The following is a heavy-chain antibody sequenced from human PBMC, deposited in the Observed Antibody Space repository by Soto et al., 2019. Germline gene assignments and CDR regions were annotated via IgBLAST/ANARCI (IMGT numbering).Heavy chain of an antibody. D-gene: IGHD5-18*01. CDR1: GDSISTNNVA. CDR2: TGYTSKWYN. CDR3: ARGKYSAFDY. V-gene: IGHV6-1*01. Sequence: QVQLQQSGPGLVKPSQTLSLTCAISGDSISTNNVAWNWIRQSPSVGLEWLGRTGYTSKWYNDYAVSVRSRITINPDTSKNQFSLQLNSVTLDDTAVYYCARGKYSAFDYWGQGTLVTVSS. J-gene: IGHJ4*02.